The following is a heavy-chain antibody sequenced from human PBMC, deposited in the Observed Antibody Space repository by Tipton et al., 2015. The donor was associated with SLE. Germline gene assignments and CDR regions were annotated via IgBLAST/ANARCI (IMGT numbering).Heavy chain of an antibody. Sequence: TLSLTCTVSGGSISSYYWSWIRQTPGKGLEWIGYIYYSGSTNYNPSLKSRVTISVDTSKNQFSLKLSSVTAAGTAVYYCARGAVLIQDNSWFDPWGQGTLVTVSS. J-gene: IGHJ5*02. V-gene: IGHV4-59*01. CDR2: IYYSGST. CDR1: GGSISSYY. D-gene: IGHD2-21*01. CDR3: ARGAVLIQDNSWFDP.